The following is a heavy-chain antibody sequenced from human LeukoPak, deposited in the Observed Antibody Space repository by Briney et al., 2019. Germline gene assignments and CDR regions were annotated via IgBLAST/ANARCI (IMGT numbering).Heavy chain of an antibody. V-gene: IGHV4-34*01. CDR3: ARAIGYGDSPPDY. CDR2: INHSGST. J-gene: IGHJ4*02. CDR1: GGSFSGYY. D-gene: IGHD4-17*01. Sequence: SETLSLTCAVYGGSFSGYYWSWIRQPPGKGLEWIGEINHSGSTNYNPSLKSRVTISVDTSKNQFSLKLSSVPAADTAVYYCARAIGYGDSPPDYWGQGTLVTVSS.